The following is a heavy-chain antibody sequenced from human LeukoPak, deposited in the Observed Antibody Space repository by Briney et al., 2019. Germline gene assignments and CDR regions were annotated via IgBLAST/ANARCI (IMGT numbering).Heavy chain of an antibody. Sequence: GGSLRLSCAASGFTFRNYVMSWVRQTPEKGLEWVSAITGDGGGTNHADSVKGRFTIFRDNSKNTLYLQMNSLRAEDTAVYFCARDSTWQLDYWGQGTLITVSS. J-gene: IGHJ4*02. D-gene: IGHD5-12*01. CDR3: ARDSTWQLDY. CDR1: GFTFRNYV. V-gene: IGHV3-23*01. CDR2: ITGDGGGT.